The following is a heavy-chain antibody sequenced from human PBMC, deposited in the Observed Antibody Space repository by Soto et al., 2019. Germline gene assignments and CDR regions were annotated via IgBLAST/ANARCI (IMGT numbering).Heavy chain of an antibody. J-gene: IGHJ6*02. CDR2: TRNKANSYTT. D-gene: IGHD4-17*01. Sequence: EVQLVESGGGLVQPGGSLRLSCAASGFTFSDHYMDWVRQAPGKGLEWVGRTRNKANSYTTEYAASGKGRFTISRDDSKNSLYLQRNSLKTEDTAVYYCARGPPSRVTTGYYYGMDVWGQGTTVTVSS. CDR3: ARGPPSRVTTGYYYGMDV. V-gene: IGHV3-72*01. CDR1: GFTFSDHY.